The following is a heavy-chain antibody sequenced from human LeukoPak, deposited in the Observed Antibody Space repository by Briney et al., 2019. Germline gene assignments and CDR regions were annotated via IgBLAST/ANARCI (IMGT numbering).Heavy chain of an antibody. CDR3: ASGYSSSWYTWFDP. CDR1: GLTFSSYS. D-gene: IGHD6-13*01. V-gene: IGHV3-21*01. Sequence: GGSLRLSCAASGLTFSSYSMNWVRQAPGKGLEWVSSISSSSSYIYYADSVKGRFTISRDNAKNSLYLQMNSLRAEDTAVYYCASGYSSSWYTWFDPWGQGTLVTVSS. J-gene: IGHJ5*02. CDR2: ISSSSSYI.